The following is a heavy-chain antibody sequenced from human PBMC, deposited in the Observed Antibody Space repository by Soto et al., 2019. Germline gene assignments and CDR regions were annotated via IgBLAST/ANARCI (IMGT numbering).Heavy chain of an antibody. Sequence: GGSLRLSCAASGFTFSSYEMNWVRQAPGKGLEWVSYISSSGSTIYYADSVKGRFTISRDNAKNSLYLQMNSLRAEDTAVYYCAREAYDFWSGSEGYFDYWGQGTLVTVSS. CDR1: GFTFSSYE. CDR3: AREAYDFWSGSEGYFDY. J-gene: IGHJ4*02. D-gene: IGHD3-3*01. V-gene: IGHV3-48*03. CDR2: ISSSGSTI.